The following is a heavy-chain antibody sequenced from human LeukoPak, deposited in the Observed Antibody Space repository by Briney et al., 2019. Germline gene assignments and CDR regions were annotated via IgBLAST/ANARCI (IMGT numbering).Heavy chain of an antibody. V-gene: IGHV5-51*01. Sequence: GESLKISCKGSGNSFTSYCIGWVRQMAGKDVEWMGIIYPGDSEARYSPSFRGQVTISADKSINTAYLQWSSLKASDTAMYYCARCKAVAGTINAFDFWGQGTMVTVSS. J-gene: IGHJ3*01. CDR2: IYPGDSEA. CDR1: GNSFTSYC. D-gene: IGHD6-19*01. CDR3: ARCKAVAGTINAFDF.